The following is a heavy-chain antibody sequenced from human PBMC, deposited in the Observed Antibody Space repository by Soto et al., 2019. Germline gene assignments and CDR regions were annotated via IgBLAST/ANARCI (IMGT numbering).Heavy chain of an antibody. V-gene: IGHV1-69*01. J-gene: IGHJ4*02. CDR1: GVTFSSET. Sequence: QVQLVQSGADVKKPGSSVKVSCQASGVTFSSETLGWVRQAPGQGLEWVGGIIPLFGTASYAQKFQGRVTITADESTSTVYMELSSLRSDDTAVYFCATELGENPASPFDAWGQGTLFPVSS. D-gene: IGHD3-10*01. CDR2: IIPLFGTA. CDR3: ATELGENPASPFDA.